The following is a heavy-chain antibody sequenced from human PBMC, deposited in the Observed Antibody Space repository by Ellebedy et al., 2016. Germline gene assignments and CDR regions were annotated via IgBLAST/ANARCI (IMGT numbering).Heavy chain of an antibody. Sequence: GGSLRLSCSGSGFSFTGYVMHWVRQAPGKGLEYLSAITSNGRTTYYADSVEGRFTISRDDSKNTLFLQMSSLRTDATAVYYCAKPMDYGDPRAFDVWGQGTMVTVSS. CDR1: GFSFTGYV. J-gene: IGHJ3*01. D-gene: IGHD4-17*01. CDR3: AKPMDYGDPRAFDV. CDR2: ITSNGRTT. V-gene: IGHV3-64D*06.